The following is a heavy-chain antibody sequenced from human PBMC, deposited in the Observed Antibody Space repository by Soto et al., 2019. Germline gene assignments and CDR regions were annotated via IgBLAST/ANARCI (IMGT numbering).Heavy chain of an antibody. V-gene: IGHV3-13*01. CDR1: GFTFSSYD. CDR2: IGTAGDT. CDR3: AGHYCSGGTCLFGP. D-gene: IGHD2-15*01. Sequence: GGSLRLSCAASGFTFSSYDMHWVRQATGKGLEWVSAIGTAGDTYYPGSVKGRFTISRENAKNSLYLQMNSLRAGDTAVYYCAGHYCSGGTCLFGPWGQGTLVTVSS. J-gene: IGHJ5*02.